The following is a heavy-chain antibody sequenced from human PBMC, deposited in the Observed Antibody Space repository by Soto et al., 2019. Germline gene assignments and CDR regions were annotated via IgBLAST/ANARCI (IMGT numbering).Heavy chain of an antibody. CDR2: INHSGST. V-gene: IGHV4-34*01. D-gene: IGHD3-22*01. CDR3: ARASSGYYRNWFDP. J-gene: IGHJ5*02. CDR1: GGSFSGYY. Sequence: SETLSLTCAVYGGSFSGYYWSWIRQPPGKGLEWIGEINHSGSTNYNPSLKSRVTISVDTSKNQFSLKLSSVTAADTAVYYCARASSGYYRNWFDPSGQGTLVTVSS.